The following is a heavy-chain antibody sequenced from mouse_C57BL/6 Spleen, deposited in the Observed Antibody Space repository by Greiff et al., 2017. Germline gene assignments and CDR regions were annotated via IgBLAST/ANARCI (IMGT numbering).Heavy chain of an antibody. D-gene: IGHD2-3*01. CDR3: ARHYDGYWYFDV. J-gene: IGHJ1*03. V-gene: IGHV1-80*01. Sequence: QVQLQQSGAELVKPGASVKISCKASGYAFSSYWMNWVKQRPGKGLEWIGQIYPGDGDTNYNGKFKGKATLTADKSSSTAYMQLSSLTSEDSAVYFCARHYDGYWYFDVWGTGTTVTVSS. CDR2: IYPGDGDT. CDR1: GYAFSSYW.